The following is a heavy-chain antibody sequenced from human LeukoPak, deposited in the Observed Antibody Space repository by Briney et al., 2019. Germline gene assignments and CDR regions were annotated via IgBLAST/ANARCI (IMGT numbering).Heavy chain of an antibody. D-gene: IGHD3-9*01. V-gene: IGHV3-23*01. CDR1: GFTFSSYA. CDR3: ARDYDILTGYFRGGFDY. J-gene: IGHJ4*02. Sequence: GGSLRLSCAASGFTFSSYAMTWVRQAPGKGLEWVSAISGSGGSTDYADSVKGRFTISRDNAKKSLYLQMNSLRAEDTAVYYCARDYDILTGYFRGGFDYWGQGTLVTVSS. CDR2: ISGSGGST.